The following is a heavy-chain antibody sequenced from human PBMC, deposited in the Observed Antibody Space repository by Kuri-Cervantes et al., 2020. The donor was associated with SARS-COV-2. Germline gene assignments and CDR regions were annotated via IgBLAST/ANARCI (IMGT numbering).Heavy chain of an antibody. V-gene: IGHV4-34*01. Sequence: SETLSLTCAVYGGSFSGYYWSWIRQPPGKGLEWIGEINHSGSTNYNPSLKSRVTISIDTSKNQFSLKLSSVTAADTAVYYCARGISWSGYYLTYYFDDWGQGTLVTVSS. D-gene: IGHD3-3*01. CDR3: ARGISWSGYYLTYYFDD. CDR1: GGSFSGYY. J-gene: IGHJ4*02. CDR2: INHSGST.